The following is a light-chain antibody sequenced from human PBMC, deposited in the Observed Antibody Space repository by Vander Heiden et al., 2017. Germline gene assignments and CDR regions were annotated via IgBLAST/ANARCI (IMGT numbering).Light chain of an antibody. CDR3: QQYESFPYT. V-gene: IGKV1-5*03. Sequence: DIQMTQSPSTLSASVGDRVIITCRASQSISSWLAWYQQKPGKAPKLLIYKAFSLGSGVPSRFSGSGSGTEFTLTISSLKPDDFATYYCQQYESFPYTFGQGTKLEIK. J-gene: IGKJ2*01. CDR1: QSISSW. CDR2: KAF.